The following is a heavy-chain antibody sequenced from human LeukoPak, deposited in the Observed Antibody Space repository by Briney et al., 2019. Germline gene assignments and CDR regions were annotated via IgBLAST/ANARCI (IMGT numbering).Heavy chain of an antibody. CDR3: ARGAYGSGSYYSNWFDP. CDR1: GYTFTGYY. CDR2: INPNSGGT. D-gene: IGHD3-10*01. Sequence: ASVKVSCKASGYTFTGYYMHWVRQAPGQGLEWMGRINPNSGGTNYAQKFQGRVTMTRDTSISTAYMELSRLRSDDTAVYYCARGAYGSGSYYSNWFDPWGQGTLVTVSS. J-gene: IGHJ5*02. V-gene: IGHV1-2*06.